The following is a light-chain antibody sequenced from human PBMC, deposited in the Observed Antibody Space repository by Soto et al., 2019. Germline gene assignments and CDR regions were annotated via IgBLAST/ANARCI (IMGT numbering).Light chain of an antibody. V-gene: IGKV3-15*01. J-gene: IGKJ4*01. Sequence: EIVLTQSPATLSVSPGGGATLSCRASQSIGNKLAWYQQKPGQVPRLLIYDASYRATGVPVKFSGSGSGTEFTLTISSLQSGDFAVYYCQLYNNWPLTFGGGTKVDIK. CDR3: QLYNNWPLT. CDR2: DAS. CDR1: QSIGNK.